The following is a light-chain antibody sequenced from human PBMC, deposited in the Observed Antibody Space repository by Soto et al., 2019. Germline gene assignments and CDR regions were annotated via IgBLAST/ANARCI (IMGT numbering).Light chain of an antibody. Sequence: NFMLNQPHSVSESPGKTVTISCTRSSGNIVSNYVQWYQQRPGSSPTTVIYEDDDRPSGVPDRFSGSIDTSSNSASLTISGLKTEDEADYYCQSYDADILIFGGGTKLTVL. V-gene: IGLV6-57*01. CDR2: EDD. J-gene: IGLJ2*01. CDR1: SGNIVSNY. CDR3: QSYDADILI.